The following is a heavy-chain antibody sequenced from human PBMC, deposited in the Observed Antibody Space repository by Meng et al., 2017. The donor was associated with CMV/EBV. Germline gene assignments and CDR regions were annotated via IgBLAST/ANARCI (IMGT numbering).Heavy chain of an antibody. J-gene: IGHJ4*02. Sequence: GESLKISCAASGFTFSSYSMNWVRQAPGKGLEWVSYISSSRSTIYYADSVKGRFTISRDNAKNSLYLQMNSLRAEDTAVYYCARDWGGTSFKHLPHNDYWGQGTLVTVSS. CDR1: GFTFSSYS. V-gene: IGHV3-48*04. D-gene: IGHD3-16*01. CDR2: ISSSRSTI. CDR3: ARDWGGTSFKHLPHNDY.